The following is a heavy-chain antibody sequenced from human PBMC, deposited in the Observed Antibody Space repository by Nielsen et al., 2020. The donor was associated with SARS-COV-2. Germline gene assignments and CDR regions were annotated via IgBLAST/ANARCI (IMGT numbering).Heavy chain of an antibody. CDR3: ARVSQYPHYFDY. V-gene: IGHV3-74*01. D-gene: IGHD2-2*01. Sequence: VRQMPGKGLVWVSRINSDGSSTSYADSVKGRFTISRDNAKNTLYLQMNSLRAEDTALYYCARVSQYPHYFDYWGQGTLVTVSS. CDR2: INSDGSST. J-gene: IGHJ4*02.